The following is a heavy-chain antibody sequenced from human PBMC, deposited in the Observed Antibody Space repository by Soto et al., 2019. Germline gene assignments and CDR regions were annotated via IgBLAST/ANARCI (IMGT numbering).Heavy chain of an antibody. D-gene: IGHD3-3*01. CDR3: ARRWDGVVTYAFDI. CDR2: ISSSGSTI. CDR1: GFTFSDYY. J-gene: IGHJ3*02. Sequence: GGSLRLSCAASGFTFSDYYMSWIRQAPGKGLEWVSYISSSGSTIYYADSVKGRFTISRDNAKNSLYLQMNSLRAEDTAVYYCARRWDGVVTYAFDIWGQGTMVTVSS. V-gene: IGHV3-11*01.